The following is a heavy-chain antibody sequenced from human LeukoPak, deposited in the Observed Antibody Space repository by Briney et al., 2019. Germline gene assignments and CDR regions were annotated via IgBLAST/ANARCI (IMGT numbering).Heavy chain of an antibody. V-gene: IGHV4-39*07. CDR2: IYYSGST. CDR3: ARVKSAGFWSGYSESNFDY. J-gene: IGHJ4*02. CDR1: GGSISSSSYY. Sequence: PSETLSLTCTVSGGSISSSSYYWGWIRQPPGKGLEWIGSIYYSGSTYYNPSLKSRVTISVDTSKNQFSLKLSSVTAADTAVYYCARVKSAGFWSGYSESNFDYWGQGTLVTVSS. D-gene: IGHD3-3*01.